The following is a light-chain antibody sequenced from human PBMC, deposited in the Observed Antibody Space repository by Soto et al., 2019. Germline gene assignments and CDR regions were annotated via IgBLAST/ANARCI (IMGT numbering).Light chain of an antibody. CDR3: QQYNNWPQIT. CDR2: GAS. CDR1: QIFTSN. J-gene: IGKJ5*01. V-gene: IGKV3-15*01. Sequence: EILLTQSPGTLSLPPGERATLYCGASQIFTSNYLAWYQQKPGQAPRLLIYGASTRATGIPARFSGSGSGTEFTLTISSLQSEDFAVYYCQQYNNWPQITFGQGTRLEIK.